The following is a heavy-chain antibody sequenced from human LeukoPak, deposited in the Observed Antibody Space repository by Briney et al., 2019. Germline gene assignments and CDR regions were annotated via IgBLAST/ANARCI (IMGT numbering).Heavy chain of an antibody. Sequence: ASVKVSCKVSGYTLTELSMHWVRQAPGKGLEWMGGFDPEDGETIYAQKFQGRVTMTEDTSTDTAYMELSSLRSEDTAVYYCATDLYCSSTSCRDYWGQGTLVTVSS. CDR3: ATDLYCSSTSCRDY. J-gene: IGHJ4*02. V-gene: IGHV1-24*01. CDR1: GYTLTELS. D-gene: IGHD2-2*01. CDR2: FDPEDGET.